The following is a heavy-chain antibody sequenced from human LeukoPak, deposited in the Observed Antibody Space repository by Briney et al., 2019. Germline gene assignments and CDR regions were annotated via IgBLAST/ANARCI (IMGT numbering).Heavy chain of an antibody. D-gene: IGHD6-13*01. CDR2: IYSGGST. CDR3: ARDRRDSSTDYYYYYVMDV. J-gene: IGHJ6*02. Sequence: GGSLRLSCTVSGFTENNKHMSWVRQAPGKGLEWVSVIYSGGSTYYADSVKGRFTISRDNSKNTLYLQMNSLRAEDTAVYYCARDRRDSSTDYYYYYVMDVWGQGTTVTVSS. V-gene: IGHV3-66*01. CDR1: GFTENNKH.